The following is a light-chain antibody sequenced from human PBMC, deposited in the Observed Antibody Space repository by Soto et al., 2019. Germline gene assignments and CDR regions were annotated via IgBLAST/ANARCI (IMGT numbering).Light chain of an antibody. CDR3: TSYTSSSTYV. CDR1: NSDVGGHNS. Sequence: QSALTQPASVSGSPGQSITISCTGTNSDVGGHNSVSWYQQHPGKAPKLMIYNVSNRPSGVSNRFSGSKSGNTASLTISGLLAEDEADYYCTSYTSSSTYVFGAGTKLTVL. CDR2: NVS. V-gene: IGLV2-14*01. J-gene: IGLJ1*01.